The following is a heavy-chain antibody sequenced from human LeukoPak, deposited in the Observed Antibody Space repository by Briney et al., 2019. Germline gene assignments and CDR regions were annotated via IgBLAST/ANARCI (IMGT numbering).Heavy chain of an antibody. V-gene: IGHV3-66*02. D-gene: IGHD3-10*01. CDR1: GFTVSSNY. CDR2: ISSGGST. Sequence: GGSLRLSCAASGFTVSSNYMSWVRQAPGKGLEWVSVISSGGSTYYADSVKGRFTISRDNSKNTLYLQMNSLRAEDTAVYYCARVIRSFGELLHYYYYMDVWGKGTTVTVSS. CDR3: ARVIRSFGELLHYYYYMDV. J-gene: IGHJ6*03.